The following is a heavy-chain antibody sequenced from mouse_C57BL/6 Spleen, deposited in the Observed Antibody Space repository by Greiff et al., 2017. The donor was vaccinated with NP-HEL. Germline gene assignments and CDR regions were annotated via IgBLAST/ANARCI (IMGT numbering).Heavy chain of an antibody. Sequence: EVHLVESGGGLVQPKGSLKLSCAASGFSFNTYAMNWVRQAPGKGLEWVARIRSKSNNYATYYADSVKDRFTISRDDSESMLYLQMNNLKTEDTAMYYCVRDGDDGGGYYFDYWGQGTTLTVSS. D-gene: IGHD2-2*01. CDR3: VRDGDDGGGYYFDY. CDR1: GFSFNTYA. V-gene: IGHV10-1*01. CDR2: IRSKSNNYAT. J-gene: IGHJ2*01.